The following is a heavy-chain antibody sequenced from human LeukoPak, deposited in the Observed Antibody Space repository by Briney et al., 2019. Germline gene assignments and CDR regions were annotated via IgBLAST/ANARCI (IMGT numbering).Heavy chain of an antibody. CDR1: GFTFSSYS. Sequence: GGSLRLSCAASGFTFSSYSMNWVRQAPGKGLEWVSYISSSSSTIYYADSVKGRFTISRDNAKNSLYLQMNSLRAEDTAVYYCAKAEDFWSGYSTWGYYYYGMDVWGQGTTVTVSS. CDR2: ISSSSSTI. D-gene: IGHD3-3*01. V-gene: IGHV3-48*01. J-gene: IGHJ6*02. CDR3: AKAEDFWSGYSTWGYYYYGMDV.